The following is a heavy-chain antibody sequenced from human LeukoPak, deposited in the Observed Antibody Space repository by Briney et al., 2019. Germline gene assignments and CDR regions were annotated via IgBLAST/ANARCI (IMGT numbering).Heavy chain of an antibody. D-gene: IGHD3-22*01. J-gene: IGHJ4*02. CDR1: GNTFTSYD. CDR3: ARISYYYDSSGYYALGY. CDR2: MNPNSGNT. V-gene: IGHV1-8*01. Sequence: ASVKVSCKASGNTFTSYDINWVRQATGQGLEWMGWMNPNSGNTGYAQKFQGRVTMTRNTSISTAYMELSSLRSEDTAVYYCARISYYYDSSGYYALGYWGQGTLVTVSS.